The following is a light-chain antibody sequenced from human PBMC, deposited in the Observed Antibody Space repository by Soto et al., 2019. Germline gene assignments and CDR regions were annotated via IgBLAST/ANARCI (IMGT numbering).Light chain of an antibody. CDR1: QTISSY. J-gene: IGKJ2*01. V-gene: IGKV1-39*01. CDR3: QQSYTTPYT. Sequence: DIQMTQSPSSLSASVGDRVTITCRASQTISSYLNWYQQRPGKAPKLLINAASSLQSGVPSRFSGSGSGTDFTLTISSLQPEDFATYYCQQSYTTPYTFGQGTNLEIK. CDR2: AAS.